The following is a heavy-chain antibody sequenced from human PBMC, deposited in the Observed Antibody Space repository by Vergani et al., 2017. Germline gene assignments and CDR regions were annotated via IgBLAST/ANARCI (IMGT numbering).Heavy chain of an antibody. Sequence: EVQVLESGGDLVQPGGSLRLSCVTSGFIFNNYAMIWVRQATGKGLEWVSGISASGGFSYNTDSVKGRFTISRDNSKNTLFLQMHSLRVEDTALYYCAKFPLNITTPDRGDFWGQGSLVTVSS. V-gene: IGHV3-23*01. CDR1: GFIFNNYA. J-gene: IGHJ4*02. CDR2: ISASGGFS. D-gene: IGHD1-1*01. CDR3: AKFPLNITTPDRGDF.